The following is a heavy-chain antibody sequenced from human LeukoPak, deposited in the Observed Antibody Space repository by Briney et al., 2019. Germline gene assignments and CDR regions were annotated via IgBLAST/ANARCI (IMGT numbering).Heavy chain of an antibody. CDR2: INWSGGST. D-gene: IGHD3-22*01. V-gene: IGHV3-20*04. Sequence: GGSLRLSCAASGFTFDDYGLSWVRQAPGKGLEWVSGINWSGGSTGYADSVKGRFTISRDNAKNSLYLQVNSLRDEDTALYYCARAHKRYSSGFYAIDYWGQGTLVTVSS. CDR3: ARAHKRYSSGFYAIDY. CDR1: GFTFDDYG. J-gene: IGHJ4*02.